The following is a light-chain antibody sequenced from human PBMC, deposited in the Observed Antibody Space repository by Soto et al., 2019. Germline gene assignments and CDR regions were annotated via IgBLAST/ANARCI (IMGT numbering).Light chain of an antibody. V-gene: IGKV4-1*01. J-gene: IGKJ1*01. Sequence: IVISHSRDSLAETLGERATINCKSSQSVAYTSNKKTYVAWYQQKAGQPPKLLLYWSSTRASGVPDRFSGSGSGTDFTLTISSLQAEDVAVYYCQQYYSPLWTFGQGTKVDIK. CDR3: QQYYSPLWT. CDR2: WSS. CDR1: QSVAYTSNKKTY.